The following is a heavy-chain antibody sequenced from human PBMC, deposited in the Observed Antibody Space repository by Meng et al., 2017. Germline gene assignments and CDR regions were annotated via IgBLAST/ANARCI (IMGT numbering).Heavy chain of an antibody. Sequence: QLHLQEPGPGLGQPLQSLSLSLVISGDSVSSDKTAWNWIRQSPSRGLEWLGRTYRRSRWYYDYALSVKSRINISPDTSKNQVSLQLNSVTDEDTGIYYCATSRIAKFDRWGQGTLVTVSS. CDR1: GDSVSSDKTA. CDR3: ATSRIAKFDR. J-gene: IGHJ5*02. CDR2: TYRRSRWYY. V-gene: IGHV6-1*01.